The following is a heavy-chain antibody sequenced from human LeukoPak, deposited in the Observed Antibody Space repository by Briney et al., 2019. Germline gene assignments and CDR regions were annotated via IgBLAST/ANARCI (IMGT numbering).Heavy chain of an antibody. CDR2: IYYSGST. V-gene: IGHV4-59*01. Sequence: PSETLSLTCTVSGGSISSYYWSWIRRPPGKGLEWIGYIYYSGSTNYNPSLKSRVTISVDTSKNQFSLKLSSVTAADTAVYYCARGQWPPTYYFDYWGQGTLVTISS. CDR3: ARGQWPPTYYFDY. D-gene: IGHD6-19*01. CDR1: GGSISSYY. J-gene: IGHJ4*02.